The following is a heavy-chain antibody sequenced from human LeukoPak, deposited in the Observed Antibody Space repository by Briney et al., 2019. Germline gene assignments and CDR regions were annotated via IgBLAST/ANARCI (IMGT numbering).Heavy chain of an antibody. CDR2: IYYSGST. D-gene: IGHD3-10*01. J-gene: IGHJ4*02. V-gene: IGHV4-30-4*01. CDR1: GGSIYSGDYY. CDR3: ARGSRVTMVQVDY. Sequence: TSQTLSLTCTVSGGSIYSGDYYWSWIRQPPGKGLEWIGYIYYSGSTYYNPSLKSRVTISVDTSKNQFSLKLSSVTAADTAVYYCARGSRVTMVQVDYWGQGTLVTVSS.